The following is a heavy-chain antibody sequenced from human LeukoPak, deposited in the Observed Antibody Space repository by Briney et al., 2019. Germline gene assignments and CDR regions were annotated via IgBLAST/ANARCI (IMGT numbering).Heavy chain of an antibody. CDR1: GFTFDDYA. V-gene: IGHV3-9*01. CDR3: AKASYSSSPVG. CDR2: ISWNSGSI. J-gene: IGHJ4*02. Sequence: PGGSLRLSCAASGFTFDDYAMHWVRQAPGKGLEWVSGISWNSGSIGYADSVKGRFTISRDNAKNSLYLQMNSLRAGDTALYYCAKASYSSSPVGWGQGTLVTVSS. D-gene: IGHD6-13*01.